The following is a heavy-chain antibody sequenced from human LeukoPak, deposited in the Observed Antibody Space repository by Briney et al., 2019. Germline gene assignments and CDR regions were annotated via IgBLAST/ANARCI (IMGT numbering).Heavy chain of an antibody. Sequence: GGSLRLSCAASGFSFSSYNMNWVRQAPGKGLEWVSSITSSSTYTFYADSVKGRFSISRDNAKNSLYLQMHSLRAEDTAVYYCARVVWGQLTYYFDYWGQGTLVTVSS. D-gene: IGHD3-16*01. CDR3: ARVVWGQLTYYFDY. CDR1: GFSFSSYN. CDR2: ITSSSTYT. J-gene: IGHJ4*02. V-gene: IGHV3-21*01.